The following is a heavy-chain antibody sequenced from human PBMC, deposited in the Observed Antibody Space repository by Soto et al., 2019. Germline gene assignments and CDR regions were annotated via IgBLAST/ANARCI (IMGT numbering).Heavy chain of an antibody. V-gene: IGHV1-18*01. CDR3: ARGRYGDY. J-gene: IGHJ4*02. CDR2: ISAHNGNP. Sequence: QVHLVQSGAEVKKPGASVKVSCKGSGYAFTTYGITWARQAPGQGLEWLGWISAHNGNPNYAQKLQGRVTVTRDTSTSTAYMELRSLRSDDAAVYYCARGRYGDYWGQGALVTVSS. D-gene: IGHD1-1*01. CDR1: GYAFTTYG.